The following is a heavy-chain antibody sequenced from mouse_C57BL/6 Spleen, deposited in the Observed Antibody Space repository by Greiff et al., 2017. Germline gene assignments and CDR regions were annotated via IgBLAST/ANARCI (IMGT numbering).Heavy chain of an antibody. J-gene: IGHJ4*01. V-gene: IGHV1-69*01. CDR1: GYTFTSYW. D-gene: IGHD4-1*01. Sequence: QVQLQQPGAELVMPGASVKLSCKASGYTFTSYWMHWVKQRPGQGLEWIGEIDPSDSYTNYNQKFKGKSTLTVDKSSSTAYMQLSSLTSEDSAVYYCARTGSYYYAMDYWGQGTSVTVSS. CDR3: ARTGSYYYAMDY. CDR2: IDPSDSYT.